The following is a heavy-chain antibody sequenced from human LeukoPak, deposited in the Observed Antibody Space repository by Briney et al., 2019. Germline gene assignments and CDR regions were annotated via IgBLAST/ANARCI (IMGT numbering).Heavy chain of an antibody. V-gene: IGHV3-66*01. CDR3: ARDEYSSSRSTH. J-gene: IGHJ4*02. Sequence: PGGSLRLSCAASGFTVSSNYMSWVRQGPGKGLECVSVISNDGDTYYADSVKGRFTISRDNAKNSLYLQMNSLRAEDTAVYYCARDEYSSSRSTHWGQGTLVTVSS. D-gene: IGHD6-13*01. CDR2: ISNDGDT. CDR1: GFTVSSNY.